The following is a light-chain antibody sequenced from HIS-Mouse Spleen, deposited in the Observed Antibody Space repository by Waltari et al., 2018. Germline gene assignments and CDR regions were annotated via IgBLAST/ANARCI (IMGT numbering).Light chain of an antibody. J-gene: IGLJ1*01. CDR2: DVS. V-gene: IGLV2-14*03. Sequence: QSALTQPASVSGSPGQSITISCTGTSRPVGGYNYVPWYQQHPGKAPKLMIYDVSNRPSGVSNRFSGSKSGNTVSLTISGLQAEDEADYYCSSYTSSSTYVFGTGTKVTVL. CDR1: SRPVGGYNY. CDR3: SSYTSSSTYV.